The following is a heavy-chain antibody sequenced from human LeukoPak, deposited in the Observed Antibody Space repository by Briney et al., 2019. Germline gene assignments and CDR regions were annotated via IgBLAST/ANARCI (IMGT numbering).Heavy chain of an antibody. V-gene: IGHV3-30-3*01. CDR3: ARDPALKWELPDY. J-gene: IGHJ4*02. D-gene: IGHD1-26*01. CDR2: ISYDGSNK. Sequence: GGSLRLSCAASGFTFSSYAMLWVRQAPGKGLEWVAVISYDGSNKYYADSVKGRFTISRDNSKNTLYLQMNSLRAEDTAVYYCARDPALKWELPDYWGQGTLVTVSS. CDR1: GFTFSSYA.